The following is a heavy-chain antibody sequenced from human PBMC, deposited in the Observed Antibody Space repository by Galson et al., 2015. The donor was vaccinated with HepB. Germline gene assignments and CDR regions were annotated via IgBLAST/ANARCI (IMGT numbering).Heavy chain of an antibody. Sequence: SVKVSCKASGDTLSSYTISWVRQAPGQGLEWMGRIIPVAGIANYAQKFQGRVTMTADKTTSTAYMELSSPRSEDTAVYYCARGIAAAGTAWNWFDPWGQGTLVTVSS. CDR1: GDTLSSYT. D-gene: IGHD6-13*01. V-gene: IGHV1-69*02. CDR3: ARGIAAAGTAWNWFDP. J-gene: IGHJ5*02. CDR2: IIPVAGIA.